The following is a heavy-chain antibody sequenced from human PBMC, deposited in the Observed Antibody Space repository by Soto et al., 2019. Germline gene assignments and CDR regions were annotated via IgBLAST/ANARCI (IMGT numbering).Heavy chain of an antibody. V-gene: IGHV3-30-3*01. CDR2: ISYDGSNK. CDR3: ARPQLRYFDWLSFDY. D-gene: IGHD3-9*01. Sequence: GGSLRLSCAASGFTFSSYAMHWVRQAPGKGLEWVAVISYDGSNKYYADSVRGRFTISRDNSKNTLYLQMNSLRAEDTAVYYCARPQLRYFDWLSFDYWGQGTLVTVS. J-gene: IGHJ4*02. CDR1: GFTFSSYA.